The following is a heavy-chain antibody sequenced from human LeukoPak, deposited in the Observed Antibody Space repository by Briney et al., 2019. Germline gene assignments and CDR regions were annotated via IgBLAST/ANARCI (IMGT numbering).Heavy chain of an antibody. CDR1: GGTFSSYA. Sequence: GASVKVSCKASGGTFSSYAISWVRQAPGQGLEWMGRIIPIFGIANYAQKFLGRVTITADKSTSTAYMELSSLRSEDTAVYYCARARSDYYDSSGYYYTSGFDIWGQGTMVTVSS. J-gene: IGHJ3*02. V-gene: IGHV1-69*04. CDR3: ARARSDYYDSSGYYYTSGFDI. D-gene: IGHD3-22*01. CDR2: IIPIFGIA.